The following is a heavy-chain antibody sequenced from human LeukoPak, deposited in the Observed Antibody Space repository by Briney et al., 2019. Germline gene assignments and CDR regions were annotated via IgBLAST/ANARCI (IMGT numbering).Heavy chain of an antibody. V-gene: IGHV3-23*01. D-gene: IGHD3-10*01. CDR1: GFTFRNYV. J-gene: IGHJ4*02. CDR2: IGGTDGTT. Sequence: GGSRRLSCAASGFTFRNYVMNWVRQAPGKGLEWVSAIGGTDGTTFYAAFVKGRFTISRYNSRNTLYLQMNSLRAEDTAVYYCTKRIDGAGSYYIDFWGQGTVVTVSS. CDR3: TKRIDGAGSYYIDF.